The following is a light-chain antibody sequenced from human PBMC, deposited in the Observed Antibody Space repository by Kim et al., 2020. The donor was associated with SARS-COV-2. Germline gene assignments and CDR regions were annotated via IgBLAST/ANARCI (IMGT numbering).Light chain of an antibody. Sequence: EIVMTQSPATLSVSPGERATLSCRASQSVSSNLAWYQQKPGQTPRLLIYGASTRATGIPARFSGSGSGTEFTLTISSLQSEDFAVYYCQQYNKWPPRTFGGGTKVDIK. CDR2: GAS. CDR3: QQYNKWPPRT. V-gene: IGKV3-15*01. CDR1: QSVSSN. J-gene: IGKJ4*01.